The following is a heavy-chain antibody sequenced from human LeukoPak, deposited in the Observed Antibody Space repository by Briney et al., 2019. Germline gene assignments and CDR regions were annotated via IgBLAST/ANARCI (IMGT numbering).Heavy chain of an antibody. J-gene: IGHJ4*02. Sequence: SETLSLTCAVYGGSFSGHYWSWLRQPPGKGLEWIGEINHSGSTPYHPSLKSRVTISVDTSKNQFSLKLSSVTAADTAVYYCARRGYSHRAAGKPSGFYDYWGQGTLVTVSS. CDR1: GGSFSGHY. V-gene: IGHV4-34*01. CDR2: INHSGST. D-gene: IGHD5-18*01. CDR3: ARRGYSHRAAGKPSGFYDY.